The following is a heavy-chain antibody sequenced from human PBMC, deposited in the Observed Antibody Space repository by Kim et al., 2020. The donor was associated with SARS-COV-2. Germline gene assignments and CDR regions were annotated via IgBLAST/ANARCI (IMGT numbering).Heavy chain of an antibody. D-gene: IGHD3-22*01. V-gene: IGHV4-39*01. CDR3: ARHDAEYYYDSSGSFQH. J-gene: IGHJ1*01. Sequence: LKSRVTISVDTSKNQFSLKLSSVTAADTAVYYCARHDAEYYYDSSGSFQHWGQGTLVTVSS.